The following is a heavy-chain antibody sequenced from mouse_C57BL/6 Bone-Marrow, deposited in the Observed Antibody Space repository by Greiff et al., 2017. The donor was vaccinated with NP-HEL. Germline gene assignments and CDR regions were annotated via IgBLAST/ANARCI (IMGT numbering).Heavy chain of an antibody. CDR1: GYTFTSYW. CDR2: IDPSDSYT. V-gene: IGHV1-50*01. D-gene: IGHD2-5*01. CDR3: ARVGSNFDFAC. J-gene: IGHJ3*01. Sequence: VQLQQPGAELVKPGASVKLSCKASGYTFTSYWMQWVKQRPGQGLEWIGEIDPSDSYTNYNQKFKGKATLTVDTSSSTAYMQLNSLTSEDSAVYYCARVGSNFDFACWGTGTLVTAAA.